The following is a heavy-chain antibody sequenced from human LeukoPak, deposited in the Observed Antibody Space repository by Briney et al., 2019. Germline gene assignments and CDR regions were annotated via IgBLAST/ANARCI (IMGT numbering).Heavy chain of an antibody. CDR1: GGSFSGYY. V-gene: IGHV4-34*01. D-gene: IGHD6-6*01. CDR3: AGGRSSSSSLESYYYMDV. CDR2: INHSGST. Sequence: PSETLSLTCAVYGGSFSGYYWSWIRQPPGKGLEWIGEINHSGSTNYNPSLKSRVTISVDTSKNQCSLKLSSVTAADTAVYYCAGGRSSSSSLESYYYMDVWGKGTTVTVSS. J-gene: IGHJ6*03.